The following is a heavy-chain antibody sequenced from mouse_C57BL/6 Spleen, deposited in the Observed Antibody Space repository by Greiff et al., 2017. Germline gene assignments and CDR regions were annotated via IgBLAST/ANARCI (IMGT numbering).Heavy chain of an antibody. V-gene: IGHV1-39*01. D-gene: IGHD1-1*01. J-gene: IGHJ3*01. CDR2: INPNYGTT. Sequence: VQLKESGPELVKPGASVKISCKASGYSFTDYNMNWVKQSNGKSLEWIGVINPNYGTTSYNQKFKGKATLTVDQSSSTAYMQLNSLTSEDSAVYYCARSYYYGSSSLAWFAYWGQGTLVTVSA. CDR1: GYSFTDYN. CDR3: ARSYYYGSSSLAWFAY.